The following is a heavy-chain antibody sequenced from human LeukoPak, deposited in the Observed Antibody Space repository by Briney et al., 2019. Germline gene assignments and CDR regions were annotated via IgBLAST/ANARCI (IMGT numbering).Heavy chain of an antibody. J-gene: IGHJ4*02. Sequence: GGSLRLSCAASGFTFSSYAMSWVRQAPGKGLEWVSAISGSGGSAYYADSVKGRFTISRDNSRDTLYLQMNSLRAEDTAVYYCAKGYYDYVWGSYYFDYWGQGTLVTVSS. CDR2: ISGSGGSA. V-gene: IGHV3-23*01. CDR3: AKGYYDYVWGSYYFDY. CDR1: GFTFSSYA. D-gene: IGHD3-16*01.